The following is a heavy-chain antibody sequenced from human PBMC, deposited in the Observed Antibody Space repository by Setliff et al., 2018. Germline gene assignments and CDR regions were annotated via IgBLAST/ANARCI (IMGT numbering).Heavy chain of an antibody. D-gene: IGHD3-3*01. CDR2: IYSSGST. CDR1: GGAISNYY. J-gene: IGHJ4*02. CDR3: ARHFRSSKVQFLEYLTDYYFDS. Sequence: PSETLSLTCTVSGGAISNYYWSWIRQPPGKGLEWIGYIYSSGSTNYNPSLKSRVTISVDTSNNHFSLKLSSVTAADTAVYYCARHFRSSKVQFLEYLTDYYFDSWGQGTLVTVSS. V-gene: IGHV4-4*08.